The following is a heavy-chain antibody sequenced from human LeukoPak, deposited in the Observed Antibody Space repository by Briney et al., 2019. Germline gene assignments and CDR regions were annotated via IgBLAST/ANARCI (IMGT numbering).Heavy chain of an antibody. CDR1: GFTFSAYA. J-gene: IGHJ3*02. CDR3: AKDRERSMVRGVYAFDI. V-gene: IGHV3-23*01. CDR2: ISGSGGST. Sequence: GGSLRLSCAASGFTFSAYAMSWVRQAPGKGLEWVTAISGSGGSTYYADSVKGRFTISRDNSKTTLSLHMNSLRAEDTAVYYCAKDRERSMVRGVYAFDIWGQGTMVTVSS. D-gene: IGHD3-10*01.